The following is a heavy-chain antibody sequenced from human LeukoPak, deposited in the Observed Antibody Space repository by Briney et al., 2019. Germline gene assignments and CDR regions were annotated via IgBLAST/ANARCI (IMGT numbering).Heavy chain of an antibody. CDR1: GFSFSAYC. Sequence: GSLRLSCVGSGFSFSAYCMSWVRQAPEKGLEWVANIKQDVDEKYYVDSVKGRFTISRDNAKNSLYLQMNSLTVEDTGIYYCARAAGSDFWNGHGSLNWFDPWGQGTVVTVSS. CDR3: ARAAGSDFWNGHGSLNWFDP. D-gene: IGHD3-3*01. CDR2: IKQDVDEK. V-gene: IGHV3-7*01. J-gene: IGHJ5*02.